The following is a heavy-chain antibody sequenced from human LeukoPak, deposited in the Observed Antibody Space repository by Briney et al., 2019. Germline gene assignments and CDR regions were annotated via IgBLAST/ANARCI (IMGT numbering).Heavy chain of an antibody. CDR1: GYIFTGYY. CDR2: INPNSGDT. CDR3: ARDQRGTYYDILTGYDY. D-gene: IGHD3-9*01. V-gene: IGHV1-2*02. Sequence: ASVKVSCTASGYIFTGYYMHWVRQAPGQGLEWMGWINPNSGDTNYAQKFQGRVTMTRDTSISTAYMELSRLRSDDTAVYYCARDQRGTYYDILTGYDYWGQGTLVTVSS. J-gene: IGHJ4*02.